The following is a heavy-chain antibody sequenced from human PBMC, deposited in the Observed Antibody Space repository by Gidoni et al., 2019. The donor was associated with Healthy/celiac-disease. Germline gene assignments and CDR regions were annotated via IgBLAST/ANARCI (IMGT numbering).Heavy chain of an antibody. CDR1: GGSFSGYY. CDR2: INHSGST. J-gene: IGHJ4*02. CDR3: ARSPGCRDGYKCRGRRFDY. D-gene: IGHD5-12*01. Sequence: QVQLQQWGAGLLTPSETLSLTCAVYGGSFSGYYWSWIRQPPGKGLEWIGEINHSGSTNYNPSLKSRVTISVDTSKNQFSLKLSSVTAADTAVYYCARSPGCRDGYKCRGRRFDYWGQGTLVTVSS. V-gene: IGHV4-34*01.